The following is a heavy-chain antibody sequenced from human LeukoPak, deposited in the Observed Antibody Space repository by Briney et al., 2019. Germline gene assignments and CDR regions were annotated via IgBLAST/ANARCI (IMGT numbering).Heavy chain of an antibody. J-gene: IGHJ4*02. CDR3: ARESVATIQRGFDY. V-gene: IGHV4-34*09. CDR1: GGSFSGYY. CDR2: INHSGST. Sequence: PSETLSLTCAVYGGSFSGYYWSWIRQPPGKGLEWIGEINHSGSTNYNPSLKSRVTISVDTSKNQFSPKLSSVTAADTAVYYCARESVATIQRGFDYWGQGTLVTVSS. D-gene: IGHD5-12*01.